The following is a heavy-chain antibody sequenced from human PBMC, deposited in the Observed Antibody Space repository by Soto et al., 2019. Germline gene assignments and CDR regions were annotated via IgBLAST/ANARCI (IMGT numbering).Heavy chain of an antibody. CDR3: ARDYYYDSSDNWFDP. CDR1: GFTFSSYG. Sequence: QVQLVESGGGVVQPGRSLRLSCAASGFTFSSYGMHWVRQAPGKGLEWVAGIWYDGSNKYYADSVKGRFTISRDNSKNTLYLQMNSLRAEDTAVYYCARDYYYDSSDNWFDPWGQGTLVTVSS. J-gene: IGHJ5*02. D-gene: IGHD3-22*01. V-gene: IGHV3-33*01. CDR2: IWYDGSNK.